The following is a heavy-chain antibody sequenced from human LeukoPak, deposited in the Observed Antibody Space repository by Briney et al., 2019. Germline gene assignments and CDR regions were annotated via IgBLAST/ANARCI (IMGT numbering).Heavy chain of an antibody. V-gene: IGHV1-18*01. CDR3: ARDVVRGVVGQNYCYYYGMDV. J-gene: IGHJ6*02. CDR1: GYTFTSYG. Sequence: ASVKVSCKASGYTFTSYGISWVRQAPGQGLEWMGWISAYNGNTNYAQKLQGRVTMTTDTSTSTAYMELRSLRSDDTAVYYCARDVVRGVVGQNYCYYYGMDVWGQGTTVTVSS. CDR2: ISAYNGNT. D-gene: IGHD3-10*01.